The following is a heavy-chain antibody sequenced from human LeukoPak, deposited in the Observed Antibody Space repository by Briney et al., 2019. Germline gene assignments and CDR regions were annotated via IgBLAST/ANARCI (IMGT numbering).Heavy chain of an antibody. CDR3: AKLMSPGGKLLWFGEVEYGMDV. Sequence: PGGSLRLSCAASGFTFGSYGMHWVRQAPGKGLEWVAVISYDGSNKYYADSVKGRFTISRDNSKNTLYLQMNSLRAEDTAVYYCAKLMSPGGKLLWFGEVEYGMDVWGKGTTVTVSS. D-gene: IGHD3-10*01. CDR1: GFTFGSYG. CDR2: ISYDGSNK. J-gene: IGHJ6*04. V-gene: IGHV3-30*18.